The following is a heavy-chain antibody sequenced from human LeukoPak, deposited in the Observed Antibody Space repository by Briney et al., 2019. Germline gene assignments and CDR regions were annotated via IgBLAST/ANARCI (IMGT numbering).Heavy chain of an antibody. J-gene: IGHJ3*02. Sequence: SETLSLTCTVSGGSISSYYWSWIRQPPGKGLEWIGYIYYSGSTNYNPSLKSRVTISVDTSKNQFSLKLSSVTAADTAVYYCAMVAVAGIGLDAFDIWGQGTMVTVSS. CDR1: GGSISSYY. D-gene: IGHD6-19*01. CDR3: AMVAVAGIGLDAFDI. V-gene: IGHV4-59*08. CDR2: IYYSGST.